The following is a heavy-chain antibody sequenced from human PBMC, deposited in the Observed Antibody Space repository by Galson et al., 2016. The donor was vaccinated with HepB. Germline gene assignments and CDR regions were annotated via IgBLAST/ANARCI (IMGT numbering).Heavy chain of an antibody. D-gene: IGHD3-9*01. V-gene: IGHV3-23*01. Sequence: SLRLSCAASGLTFSSYAMSWVRQAPGKGLEWVSSVSGTGKSTYYADSVKGRFTISRDNSKNTVFLQMNSLRVEDAAVYYCTKGGDWAPQDTPLDHWGQGTQVTVSS. CDR1: GLTFSSYA. CDR3: TKGGDWAPQDTPLDH. CDR2: VSGTGKST. J-gene: IGHJ4*02.